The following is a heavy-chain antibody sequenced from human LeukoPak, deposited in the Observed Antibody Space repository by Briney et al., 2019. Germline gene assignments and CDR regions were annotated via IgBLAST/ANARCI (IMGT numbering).Heavy chain of an antibody. CDR2: ISGSGDST. J-gene: IGHJ4*02. D-gene: IGHD6-13*01. CDR3: AKGWSSSWAHLDY. Sequence: PGGSLRLSCAASGFTFTGYAMSWVRQAPGKGLEWVSSISGSGDSTYYADSVKGRFTISRDNSRNTLYLQMNSLRAEDTAVYYCAKGWSSSWAHLDYWGQGTLVTVSS. V-gene: IGHV3-23*01. CDR1: GFTFTGYA.